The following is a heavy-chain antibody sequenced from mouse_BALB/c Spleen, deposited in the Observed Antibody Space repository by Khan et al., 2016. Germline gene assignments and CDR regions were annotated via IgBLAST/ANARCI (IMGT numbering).Heavy chain of an antibody. J-gene: IGHJ2*01. CDR3: VRWSLYFDY. CDR2: IDPSSGAD. Sequence: QVQLQQSGPELVRPGASVTMSCKASGYSFTTYWIHWVKQRPGQGLEWIGMIDPSSGADRFIQNFKDKATMNVDRSSNTAYMQLSSLTADDSAVYYCVRWSLYFDYWGQGSTLTFSS. CDR1: GYSFTTYW. V-gene: IGHV1S127*01.